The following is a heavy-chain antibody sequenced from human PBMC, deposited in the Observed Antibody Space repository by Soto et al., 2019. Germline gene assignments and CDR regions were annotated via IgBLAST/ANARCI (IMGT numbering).Heavy chain of an antibody. CDR1: GGSFKGYY. J-gene: IGHJ6*02. V-gene: IGHV4-34*01. Sequence: PSQTLSLTCAFYGGSFKGYYWSCIRQPPGKGLEWIGEINHSGSTNYNPSLKSRVTISVDTSKNQFSLKLSSVTAADTAVYYCARARTYYYDSSGYPYYYHGMDVWGQGTTVTVSS. CDR3: ARARTYYYDSSGYPYYYHGMDV. D-gene: IGHD3-22*01. CDR2: INHSGST.